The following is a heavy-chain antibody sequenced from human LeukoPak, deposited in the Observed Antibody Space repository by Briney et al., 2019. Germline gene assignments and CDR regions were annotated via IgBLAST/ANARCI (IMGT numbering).Heavy chain of an antibody. CDR3: AAWAFYHGLDV. J-gene: IGHJ6*02. V-gene: IGHV3-43*02. Sequence: PGGSLRLSCAASGFTFGDYAMHWVRHAPGGGLEWVSLIRADGGRTYYADAVNGRFTISRDNSKNSLSLQMNSLRTDDTALYYCAAWAFYHGLDVWGQGSTVTVSS. D-gene: IGHD2/OR15-2a*01. CDR2: IRADGGRT. CDR1: GFTFGDYA.